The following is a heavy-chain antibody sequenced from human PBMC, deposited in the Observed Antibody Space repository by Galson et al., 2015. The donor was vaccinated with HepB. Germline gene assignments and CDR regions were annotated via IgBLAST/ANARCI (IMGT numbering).Heavy chain of an antibody. Sequence: SLRLSCAASGFTFHFYAMHWVRQAPGKGLEWVAGISHDENYRYYRDSVKDRFTISRDNSKNTLYLQMNSLRTEDTAVFYRARDGQTFWSDYRSSYSYMDVWGKGTTVTVSS. V-gene: IGHV3-30-3*01. CDR3: ARDGQTFWSDYRSSYSYMDV. CDR1: GFTFHFYA. D-gene: IGHD3-3*01. J-gene: IGHJ6*03. CDR2: ISHDENYR.